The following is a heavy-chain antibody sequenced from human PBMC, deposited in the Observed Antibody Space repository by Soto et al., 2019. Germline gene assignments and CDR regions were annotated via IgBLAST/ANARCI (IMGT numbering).Heavy chain of an antibody. CDR3: APDRLGATGDY. D-gene: IGHD1-26*01. CDR2: ISAYNANT. V-gene: IGHV1-18*01. Sequence: ASVKVSCKASGYTFTSYGISWVRQAPGQGLEWMGWISAYNANTNYAQKLQGRVTMTTDTSTSTSYMELRSLRSDDTAVYFCAPDRLGATGDYWGQGTLVTVSS. J-gene: IGHJ4*02. CDR1: GYTFTSYG.